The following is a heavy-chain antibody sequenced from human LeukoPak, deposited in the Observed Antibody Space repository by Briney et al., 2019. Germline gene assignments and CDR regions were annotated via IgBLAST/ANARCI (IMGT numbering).Heavy chain of an antibody. V-gene: IGHV1-18*01. CDR2: ISAYNGNT. Sequence: ASVKVSCKASGYTFTSYGISWVRQAPGQGLEWVGWISAYNGNTNYAQKLQGRVTMTTDTSTSTAYMELRSLRSDDTAVYYCARGRYYYDSSGYYGSYFDYWGQGTLVTVSS. CDR3: ARGRYYYDSSGYYGSYFDY. J-gene: IGHJ4*02. CDR1: GYTFTSYG. D-gene: IGHD3-22*01.